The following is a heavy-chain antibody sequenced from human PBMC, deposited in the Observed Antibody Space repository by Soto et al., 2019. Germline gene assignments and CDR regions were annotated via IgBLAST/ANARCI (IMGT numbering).Heavy chain of an antibody. CDR1: GFTFSSYG. CDR2: ISYDGSNK. V-gene: IGHV3-30*18. D-gene: IGHD6-19*01. CDR3: ANPLRSSGNNYYYYYGMDV. J-gene: IGHJ6*02. Sequence: GGSLRLSCAASGFTFSSYGVHWVRQAPGKGLEWVAVISYDGSNKYYADSVKGRFTISRDNSKNTLYLQMNSLRAEDTAVYYCANPLRSSGNNYYYYYGMDVWGQGTTVTVSS.